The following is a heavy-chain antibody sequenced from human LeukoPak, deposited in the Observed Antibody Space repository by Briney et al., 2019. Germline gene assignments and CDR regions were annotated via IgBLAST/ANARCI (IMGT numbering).Heavy chain of an antibody. CDR3: ARVYYDAFDI. D-gene: IGHD3-10*01. J-gene: IGHJ3*02. V-gene: IGHV1-8*01. Sequence: ASVTVFYKASGYTFTRYDINWVRQATGQGLEWMGWMNPNSGNTGYAQKFQGRVTMTRNTSISTAYMELSSLRSEDTAVYYCARVYYDAFDIWGQGTMVTVSS. CDR1: GYTFTRYD. CDR2: MNPNSGNT.